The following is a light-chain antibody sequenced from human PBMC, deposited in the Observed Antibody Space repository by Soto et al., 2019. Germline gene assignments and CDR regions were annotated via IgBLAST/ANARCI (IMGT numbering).Light chain of an antibody. CDR2: DAS. CDR3: VQYNFCYRP. V-gene: IGKV1-5*01. CDR1: QSISNR. Sequence: PAAPSPFMLDRVTIXCRASQSISNRLAWYHQKPGKAPKFLIYDASSLESGVPSRFSGRGSGTTFTLTISSLQSHDFAPYYCVQYNFCYRPFGQGTNV. J-gene: IGKJ1*01.